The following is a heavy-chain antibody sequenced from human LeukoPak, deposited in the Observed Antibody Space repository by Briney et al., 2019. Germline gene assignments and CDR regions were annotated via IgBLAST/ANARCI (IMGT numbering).Heavy chain of an antibody. CDR1: GDTISTSDHY. CDR2: INHSGST. D-gene: IGHD3-16*01. Sequence: PSETLSLTCSVSGDTISTSDHYWGWIRQPPGKGLEWIGEINHSGSTNYNPSLKSRVTISVDTSKNQFSLKLSSVTAADTAVYYCARGRGDYVWGSYSGVGAFDIWGQGTMVTVSS. J-gene: IGHJ3*02. CDR3: ARGRGDYVWGSYSGVGAFDI. V-gene: IGHV4-39*07.